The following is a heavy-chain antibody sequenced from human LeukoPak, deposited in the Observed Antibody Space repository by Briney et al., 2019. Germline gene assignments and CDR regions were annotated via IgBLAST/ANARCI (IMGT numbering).Heavy chain of an antibody. J-gene: IGHJ4*02. V-gene: IGHV1-18*01. D-gene: IGHD1-26*01. CDR2: ISAYNGNT. CDR3: ARAHSGSYYGDYAFDH. Sequence: ASVKVSCKASGYTFTSYGIGWVRQAPGQGLEWMGWISAYNGNTNYAQKLQGRVTMTTDTSTSTAYMELRSLRSDDTAVYYCARAHSGSYYGDYAFDHWGQGTLVTVSS. CDR1: GYTFTSYG.